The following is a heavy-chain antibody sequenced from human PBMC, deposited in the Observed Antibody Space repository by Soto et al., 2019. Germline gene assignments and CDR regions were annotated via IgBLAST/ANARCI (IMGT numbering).Heavy chain of an antibody. CDR3: ARDGVGATVYFGYLDY. V-gene: IGHV4-59*12. CDR1: GGSISSYY. Sequence: SETLSLTCTVSGGSISSYYWSWIRQPPGKGLEWIGYIYYSGSTNYNPSLKSRFTISRDNSKNTLYLQMDSLRAEDTAVYYCARDGVGATVYFGYLDYWGQGALVTVSS. J-gene: IGHJ4*02. CDR2: IYYSGST. D-gene: IGHD1-26*01.